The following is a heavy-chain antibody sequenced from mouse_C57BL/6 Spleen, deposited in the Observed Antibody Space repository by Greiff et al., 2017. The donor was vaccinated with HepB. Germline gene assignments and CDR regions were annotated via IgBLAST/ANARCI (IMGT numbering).Heavy chain of an antibody. V-gene: IGHV1-42*01. CDR1: GYSFTGYY. J-gene: IGHJ1*03. CDR2: INPSTGGT. CDR3: ARRGNRYFDV. Sequence: EVKLMESGPELVKPGASVKISCKASGYSFTGYYMNWVKQSPEKSLEWIGEINPSTGGTTYNQKFKAKATLTVDKSSSTAYMQLKSLTSEDSAVYYCARRGNRYFDVWGTGTTVTVSS. D-gene: IGHD2-1*01.